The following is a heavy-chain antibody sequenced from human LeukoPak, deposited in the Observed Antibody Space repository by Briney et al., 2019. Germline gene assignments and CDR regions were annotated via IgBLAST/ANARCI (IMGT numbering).Heavy chain of an antibody. CDR1: GYTFGKYA. V-gene: IGHV1-3*01. D-gene: IGHD2-15*01. CDR3: ARDQSGDICVDFDY. CDR2: IDGGNGDT. Sequence: ASVKVSCKASGYTFGKYAIQWVRQAPGQRLEWMGWIDGGNGDTRFSQKFQDRVSFTRDTSATTAYMELTSLRSEDTAVYYCARDQSGDICVDFDYWGQGTLVTVSS. J-gene: IGHJ4*02.